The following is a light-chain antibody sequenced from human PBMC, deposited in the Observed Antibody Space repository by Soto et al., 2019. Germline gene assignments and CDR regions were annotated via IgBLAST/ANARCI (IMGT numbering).Light chain of an antibody. V-gene: IGLV1-40*01. CDR3: QSYDSSLSVLYV. CDR2: GNT. J-gene: IGLJ1*01. Sequence: QSVLTQPPSVSGAPGQRVTISCTGGSSNIGAGYEVHWFQQLPGTAPKLLIYGNTNRPSGVPDRFSGSKSDTSASLAITGLQPEDEADYYCQSYDSSLSVLYVFGTGT. CDR1: SSNIGAGYE.